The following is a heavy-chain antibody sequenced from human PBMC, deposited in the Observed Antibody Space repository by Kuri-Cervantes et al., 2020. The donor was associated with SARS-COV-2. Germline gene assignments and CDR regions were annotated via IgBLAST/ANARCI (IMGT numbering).Heavy chain of an antibody. CDR2: IIPIFGTA. J-gene: IGHJ6*03. V-gene: IGHV1-69*13. CDR3: ARGGYYYGSGSRSPVDYYYMDV. CDR1: GGTFSSYA. D-gene: IGHD3-10*01. Sequence: SVKVSCKASGGTFSSYAISWVRQAPGQGLEWMGGIIPIFGTANYAQKFQGRVTITADESTSTAYMELSSLRSEDTAVYYCARGGYYYGSGSRSPVDYYYMDVWGKGTTVTVSS.